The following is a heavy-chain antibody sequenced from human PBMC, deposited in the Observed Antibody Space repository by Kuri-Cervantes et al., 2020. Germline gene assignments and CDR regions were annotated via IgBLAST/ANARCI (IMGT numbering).Heavy chain of an antibody. V-gene: IGHV3-21*04. CDR2: ISSSSTYI. J-gene: IGHJ4*02. D-gene: IGHD6-13*01. CDR3: ARGMAAAGNFDY. CDR1: GFIFSSNS. Sequence: GESLKISCAASGFIFSSNSMSWVRQAPGKGLQWVSSISSSSTYIYYADSVKGRFTISRDNAKNSLYLQMNSLRAEDTAVYYCARGMAAAGNFDYWGQGTLVTVSS.